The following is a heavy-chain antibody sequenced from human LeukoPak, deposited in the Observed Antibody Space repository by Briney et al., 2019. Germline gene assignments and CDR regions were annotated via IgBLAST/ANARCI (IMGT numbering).Heavy chain of an antibody. J-gene: IGHJ4*02. CDR3: ARGDCSGTSCYLIDY. Sequence: PGGSLRLSCAASGFTFSSYGMHWVRQAPGKGLEWVAVIWYDGSNKYYADSVKGRCTITRDHSKNTVYLQMSSLRVEDSAVYYCARGDCSGTSCYLIDYWGQGTLVTVSS. V-gene: IGHV3-33*01. CDR2: IWYDGSNK. CDR1: GFTFSSYG. D-gene: IGHD2-2*01.